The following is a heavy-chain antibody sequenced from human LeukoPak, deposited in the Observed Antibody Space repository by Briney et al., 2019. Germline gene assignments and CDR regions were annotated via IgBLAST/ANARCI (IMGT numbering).Heavy chain of an antibody. CDR2: ISGGGGST. J-gene: IGHJ5*02. Sequence: GGSLRLSCAASGFSFSSYAMSWVRQAPGKGLEWVSVISGGGGSTYYADSVKGRFTISRDNSKNTLYLQMNSLRAEDTAVYYCAKDDRYYYDSSGYYQTWGQGTLVTVSS. D-gene: IGHD3-22*01. CDR3: AKDDRYYYDSSGYYQT. V-gene: IGHV3-23*01. CDR1: GFSFSSYA.